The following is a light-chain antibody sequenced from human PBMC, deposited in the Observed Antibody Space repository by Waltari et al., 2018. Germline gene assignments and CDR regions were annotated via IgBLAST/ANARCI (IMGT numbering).Light chain of an antibody. CDR2: DVS. Sequence: QSALTQPASVSGSPGQSITISCTGTSSDIGGYNYVSWYQQVPGKAPILIIYDVSYRPSGVSSRFSGSKSGNTASLTISGLQAGDEADYFCSSYIDSTTLELFGGGTSLTVL. J-gene: IGLJ2*01. CDR1: SSDIGGYNY. V-gene: IGLV2-14*03. CDR3: SSYIDSTTLEL.